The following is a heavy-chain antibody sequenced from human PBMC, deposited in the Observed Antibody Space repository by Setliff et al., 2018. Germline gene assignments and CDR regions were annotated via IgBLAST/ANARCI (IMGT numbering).Heavy chain of an antibody. D-gene: IGHD3-22*01. CDR2: MNPNSGNT. CDR1: GYTFTSYD. CDR3: AREYYYASRGAFDI. Sequence: ASVKVSCTASGYTFTSYDINWVRQATGQGLEWMGWMNPNSGNTGYAQKCQGRVTMTRNTYLSTAYMELSSLRSEDTAVYYCAREYYYASRGAFDIWGQGTMVTVSS. J-gene: IGHJ3*02. V-gene: IGHV1-8*02.